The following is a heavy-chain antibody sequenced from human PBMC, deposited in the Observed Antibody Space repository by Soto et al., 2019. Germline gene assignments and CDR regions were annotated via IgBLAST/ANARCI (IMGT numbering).Heavy chain of an antibody. V-gene: IGHV4-30-2*01. Sequence: QLQLQESGSGLVKPSPTLSLTCDISGGSIRSGGYSWSWIRQPPGKGLEWIGYIYHSGSTYYNPSLKSRVTISVDRSKNQFSLKLSSVTAADTAVYYCARAFGYSANFDYWGQGTLVTVSS. CDR2: IYHSGST. D-gene: IGHD5-18*01. CDR3: ARAFGYSANFDY. CDR1: GGSIRSGGYS. J-gene: IGHJ4*02.